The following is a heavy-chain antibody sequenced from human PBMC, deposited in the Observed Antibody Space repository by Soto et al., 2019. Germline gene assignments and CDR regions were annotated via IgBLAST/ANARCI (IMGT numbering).Heavy chain of an antibody. Sequence: SETLSLTCTVSGGSIGSGDYYWSWIRQPPGKGLEWIGYIYYSGNTYYNPSLKRRLTISLDTSKNQFYLNLSSVTAADTAVYFCARVHRQLEPTLCCDPWGKGTLVTVSS. V-gene: IGHV4-30-4*01. D-gene: IGHD1-1*01. CDR3: ARVHRQLEPTLCCDP. CDR1: GGSIGSGDYY. CDR2: IYYSGNT. J-gene: IGHJ5*02.